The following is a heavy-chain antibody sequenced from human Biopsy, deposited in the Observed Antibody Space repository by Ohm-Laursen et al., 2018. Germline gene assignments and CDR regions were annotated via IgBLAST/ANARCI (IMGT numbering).Heavy chain of an antibody. V-gene: IGHV4-34*01. CDR1: GFDFSDYS. J-gene: IGHJ4*02. CDR2: INQSGRA. CDR3: GNEVHGRDY. D-gene: IGHD2-15*01. Sequence: LRLSCAASGFDFSDYSMSWIRQPPGKGLEWVGQINQSGRANYNPSLKSRVNISADKSNNQFSLKLTSATSADTAVYFCGNEVHGRDYWGLGALVTVSS.